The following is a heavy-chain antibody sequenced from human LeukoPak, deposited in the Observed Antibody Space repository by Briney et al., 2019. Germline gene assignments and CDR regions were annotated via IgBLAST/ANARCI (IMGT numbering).Heavy chain of an antibody. D-gene: IGHD1-26*01. V-gene: IGHV3-49*04. CDR3: TRILLKWELPGSDAFDI. CDR2: IRSKAYGATT. Sequence: GGSLRLSCAASGFTFSSYWMSWVRQAPGKGLEWVGFIRSKAYGATTEYAASLKDRFTISRDDSKSIAYLQMNSLKTEDTAVYYCTRILLKWELPGSDAFDIWGEGTMVTVSS. J-gene: IGHJ3*02. CDR1: GFTFSSYW.